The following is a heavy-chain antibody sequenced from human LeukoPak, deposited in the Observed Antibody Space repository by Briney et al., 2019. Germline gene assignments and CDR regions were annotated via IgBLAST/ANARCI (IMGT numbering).Heavy chain of an antibody. CDR2: IRGSGGTT. CDR3: AKGFNPQHYCSAYDYYNMDV. D-gene: IGHD3-10*01. J-gene: IGHJ6*02. CDR1: GRTFSSYA. V-gene: IGHV3-23*01. Sequence: SCKASGRTFSSYAMSWVRQAPGKGLEWVSGIRGSGGTTYYADSVKGRSSISRDNSKNTLHLQMNSLRAEDTAVYYCAKGFNPQHYCSAYDYYNMDVWGQGTTVTVSS.